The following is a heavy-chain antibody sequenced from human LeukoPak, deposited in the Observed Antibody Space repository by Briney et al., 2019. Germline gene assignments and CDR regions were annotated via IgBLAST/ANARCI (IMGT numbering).Heavy chain of an antibody. D-gene: IGHD6-13*01. Sequence: GGSLRPSCAASGFIFSSYSMSWVRQAPGKGLEWVSVITGSGGNTYYADSVKGRFTISKDNSKNTVYLQMSSLRVDDTAVYYCAKAASSSWPSYYYGMDVWGQGTTVTVSS. J-gene: IGHJ6*02. CDR2: ITGSGGNT. CDR1: GFIFSSYS. V-gene: IGHV3-23*01. CDR3: AKAASSSWPSYYYGMDV.